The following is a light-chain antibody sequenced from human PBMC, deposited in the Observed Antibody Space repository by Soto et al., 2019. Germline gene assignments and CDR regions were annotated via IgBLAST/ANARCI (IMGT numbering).Light chain of an antibody. CDR1: QSVSSSY. CDR2: GAS. V-gene: IGKV3-20*01. J-gene: IGKJ5*01. CDR3: QQYARSIT. Sequence: EILLTQPPGTLSLSPGERATLSCGASQSVSSSYLAWYQQKPGHAPRLLIYGASNRATGIPARLSGSGSGTDFTLTISSLEPEDSAVYYCQQYARSITFGQGTRLEIK.